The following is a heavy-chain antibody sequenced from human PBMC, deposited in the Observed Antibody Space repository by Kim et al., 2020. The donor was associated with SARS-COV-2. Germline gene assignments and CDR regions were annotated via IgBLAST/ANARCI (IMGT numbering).Heavy chain of an antibody. CDR1: GFTFSSYG. D-gene: IGHD2-2*01. CDR2: ISYDGSNK. V-gene: IGHV3-30*18. Sequence: GGSLRLSCAASGFTFSSYGMHWVRQAPGKGLEWVAVISYDGSNKYYADSVKGRFTISRDNSKNTLYLQMNSLRAEDTAVYYCAKDSYAQTASIVVVPAAISAYYYYGMDVWGQGTTVTVSS. J-gene: IGHJ6*02. CDR3: AKDSYAQTASIVVVPAAISAYYYYGMDV.